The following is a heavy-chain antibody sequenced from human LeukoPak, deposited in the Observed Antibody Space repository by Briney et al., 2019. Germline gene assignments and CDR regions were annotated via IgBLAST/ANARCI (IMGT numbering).Heavy chain of an antibody. J-gene: IGHJ6*03. Sequence: ASVKVSCKASGYTFTSYGISWVRQAPGQGLEWMGRISAYNGNTNYAQKLQGRVTMTTDTSTSTAYMELRSLRSDDTAVYYCARMRGVPAANYYYYYYMDVWGKGTTVTISS. CDR1: GYTFTSYG. CDR2: ISAYNGNT. CDR3: ARMRGVPAANYYYYYYMDV. V-gene: IGHV1-18*01. D-gene: IGHD2-2*01.